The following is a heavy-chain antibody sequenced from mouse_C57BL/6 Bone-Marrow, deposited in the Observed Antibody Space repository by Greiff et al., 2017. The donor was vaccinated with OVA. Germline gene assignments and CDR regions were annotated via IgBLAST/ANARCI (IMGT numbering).Heavy chain of an antibody. CDR2: IYPGNSDT. CDR1: GYTFTSYW. CDR3: TRRSMIRDWYFDV. J-gene: IGHJ1*03. V-gene: IGHV1-5*01. D-gene: IGHD2-3*01. Sequence: EVQLQQSGTVLARPGASVKMSCKTSGYTFTSYWMHWVKQRPGQGLEWIGAIYPGNSDTSYNQKFKGKAKLTAVTSASTAYMELSSLTNEDSAVYYWTRRSMIRDWYFDVWGTGTTVTVSS.